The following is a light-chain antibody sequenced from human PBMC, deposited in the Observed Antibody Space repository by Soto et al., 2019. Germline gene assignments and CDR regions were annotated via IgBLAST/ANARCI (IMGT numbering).Light chain of an antibody. CDR3: QQRSNWQGAT. J-gene: IGKJ4*01. V-gene: IGKV3-11*01. CDR2: DAS. CDR1: QSVNSY. Sequence: EIVVTQSPATLSLSPGARATLSCRASQSVNSYLAWYQQKPGQAPRLLIYDASNRATGIPARFSGSGSGTDFTLTISSLEPEDFAVYYCQQRSNWQGATFGGGTKVDIK.